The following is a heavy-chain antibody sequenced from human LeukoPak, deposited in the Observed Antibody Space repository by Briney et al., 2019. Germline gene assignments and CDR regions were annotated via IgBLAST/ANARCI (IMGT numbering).Heavy chain of an antibody. J-gene: IGHJ4*02. CDR2: ISSSTSYI. Sequence: GGSLRLSCAASGFTFSSYNMNWVRQAPGKGLEWVSSISSSTSYIYYADSLKGRFTVSRDNSKNTLYLQMNSLRAEDTAVYYCAKGQAPGSPFYFDYWGQGTLVTVSS. CDR3: AKGQAPGSPFYFDY. CDR1: GFTFSSYN. D-gene: IGHD5-12*01. V-gene: IGHV3-21*04.